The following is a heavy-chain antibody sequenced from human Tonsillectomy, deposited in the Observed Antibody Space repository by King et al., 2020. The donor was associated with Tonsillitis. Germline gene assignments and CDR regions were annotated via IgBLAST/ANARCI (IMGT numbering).Heavy chain of an antibody. CDR3: AKDCVGLVDWYFDL. J-gene: IGHJ2*01. V-gene: IGHV3-30*18. Sequence: VQLVESGGGVVQPGRSLRLSCAASGFTFSNYGMHWVRQAPGKGLEWVALIAYDGSYENYADSVKGRFTISRDNSKNTLYLQMNSLRAEDTAVYYCAKDCVGLVDWYFDLWGRGNLVTVST. CDR1: GFTFSNYG. CDR2: IAYDGSYE. D-gene: IGHD2-21*01.